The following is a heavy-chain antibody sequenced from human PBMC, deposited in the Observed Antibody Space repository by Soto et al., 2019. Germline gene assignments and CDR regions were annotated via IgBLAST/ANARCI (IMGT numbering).Heavy chain of an antibody. CDR1: GYSFSFYW. J-gene: IGHJ3*02. CDR2: MYPDDSDI. D-gene: IGHD3-22*01. CDR3: ATAYVYDFENSNYYRDAFDI. Sequence: GESLKICCKASGYSFSFYWIGWVRQMPGKGLEWMAIMYPDDSDIRYSPSFEAHVTISADKSTSTAFLQWSSLKASDTAMYYCATAYVYDFENSNYYRDAFDIWGQGTLVTVS. V-gene: IGHV5-51*01.